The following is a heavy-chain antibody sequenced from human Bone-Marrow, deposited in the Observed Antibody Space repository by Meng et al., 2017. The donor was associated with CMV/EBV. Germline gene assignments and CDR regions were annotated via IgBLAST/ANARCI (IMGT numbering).Heavy chain of an antibody. J-gene: IGHJ2*01. CDR2: IKQDGSEK. D-gene: IGHD6-6*01. Sequence: GGSLRLSCAASGFTFSSYWMSWVRQAPGKGLEWVANIKQDGSEKYYVDSVKGRFTISRDNAKNSLYLQMNSLRAEDTAVYYCARVIAARPRYFDLWGRGTLVTVSS. CDR1: GFTFSSYW. V-gene: IGHV3-7*01. CDR3: ARVIAARPRYFDL.